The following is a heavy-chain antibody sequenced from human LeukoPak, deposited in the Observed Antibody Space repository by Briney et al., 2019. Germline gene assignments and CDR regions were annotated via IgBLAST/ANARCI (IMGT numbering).Heavy chain of an antibody. D-gene: IGHD3-22*01. CDR1: GYRFTSYW. CDR2: IYPGDSDT. CDR3: ARPKAYYYDSSGYYSDAFDI. V-gene: IGHV5-51*01. J-gene: IGHJ3*02. Sequence: GESLKISCKGSGYRFTSYWIGWVRQMPGKGLEWMGIIYPGDSDTRYSPSFQGQVTISADKSISTAYLQWSSLKASDTAMYYCARPKAYYYDSSGYYSDAFDIWGQGTMVTVSS.